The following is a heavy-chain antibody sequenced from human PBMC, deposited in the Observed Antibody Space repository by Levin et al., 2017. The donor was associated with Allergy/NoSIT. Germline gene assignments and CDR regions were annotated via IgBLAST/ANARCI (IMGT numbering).Heavy chain of an antibody. Sequence: SETLSLTCAVYGGSFSGYYWSWIRQPPGKGLEWIGEINHSGSTNYNPSLKSRVTISVDTSKNQFSLKLSSVTAADTAVYYCARGREESSSWRMDYWGQGTLVTVSS. D-gene: IGHD6-13*01. CDR1: GGSFSGYY. J-gene: IGHJ4*02. CDR3: ARGREESSSWRMDY. V-gene: IGHV4-34*01. CDR2: INHSGST.